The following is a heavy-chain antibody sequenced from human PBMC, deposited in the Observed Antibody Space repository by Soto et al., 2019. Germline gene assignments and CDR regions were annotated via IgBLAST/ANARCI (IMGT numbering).Heavy chain of an antibody. V-gene: IGHV1-8*01. CDR1: GYTFTSYD. J-gene: IGHJ6*02. CDR3: ARGEGRQLDYYGMDV. Sequence: GASVKVSCKASGYTFTSYDINWVRQATGQGLEWMGWMNPNSGNTGYAQKFQGRVTMTRNTSISTAYMELSRLRPEDPAVYYWARGEGRQLDYYGMDVWGQGTTVTVSS. CDR2: MNPNSGNT. D-gene: IGHD6-13*01.